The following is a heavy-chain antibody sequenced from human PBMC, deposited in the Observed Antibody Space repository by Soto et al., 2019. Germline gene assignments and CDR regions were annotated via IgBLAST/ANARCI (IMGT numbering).Heavy chain of an antibody. Sequence: EVQLVESGGGLVQPGGSLRLSCAASGFTVSSNYMSSVRQAPGKGLEWVSVIYSGGSTYYADSVKGRFTISRHNSRNTLYLQRNRLRAGDTAVYYCETRWPPRGFSYASGYYGYYVDVWGKGTTVSVSS. V-gene: IGHV3-53*04. CDR3: ETRWPPRGFSYASGYYGYYVDV. CDR1: GFTVSSNY. D-gene: IGHD5-18*01. CDR2: IYSGGST. J-gene: IGHJ6*03.